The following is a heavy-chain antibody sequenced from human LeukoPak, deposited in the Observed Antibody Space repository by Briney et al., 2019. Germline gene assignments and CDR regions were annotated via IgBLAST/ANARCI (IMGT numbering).Heavy chain of an antibody. CDR1: GGSFSGYY. CDR2: INHSGST. J-gene: IGHJ4*02. D-gene: IGHD3-3*01. Sequence: PSETLSLTCAVYGGSFSGYYWSWIRQPPGKGLEWIGEINHSGSTNYNPSLKSRVTIPVDTSKNQFSLKLSSVTAADTAVYYCARAMYYDFWSGYYTGQPFDYWGQGTLVTVSS. CDR3: ARAMYYDFWSGYYTGQPFDY. V-gene: IGHV4-34*01.